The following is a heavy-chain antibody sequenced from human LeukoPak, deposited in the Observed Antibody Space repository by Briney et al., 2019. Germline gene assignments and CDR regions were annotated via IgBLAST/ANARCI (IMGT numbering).Heavy chain of an antibody. V-gene: IGHV3-21*01. Sequence: GGSLRLSCEASGFTFSTYNMNWVRQAPGKRLEWVSSITSSSSYVFYADSVKGRFTISRDNAKNSLYLQMNSLRAEDTAVYYCARDDYVWGSYRPFDYWGQGTLVTVSS. D-gene: IGHD3-16*02. CDR1: GFTFSTYN. J-gene: IGHJ4*02. CDR3: ARDDYVWGSYRPFDY. CDR2: ITSSSSYV.